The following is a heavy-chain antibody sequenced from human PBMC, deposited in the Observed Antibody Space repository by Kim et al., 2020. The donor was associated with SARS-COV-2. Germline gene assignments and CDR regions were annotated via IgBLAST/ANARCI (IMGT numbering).Heavy chain of an antibody. CDR3: AILTVGYSTTWADY. V-gene: IGHV1-2*06. J-gene: IGHJ4*02. CDR1: GYTFTAYY. Sequence: ASVKVSCKASGYTFTAYYIYWVRQAPGQGLEWMGRISPNSGGTNYSQNFQGRVTMTRDTSISTAYMDLSRLRSDDAAVYYCAILTVGYSTTWADYWGQGTLVTVPS. D-gene: IGHD6-13*01. CDR2: ISPNSGGT.